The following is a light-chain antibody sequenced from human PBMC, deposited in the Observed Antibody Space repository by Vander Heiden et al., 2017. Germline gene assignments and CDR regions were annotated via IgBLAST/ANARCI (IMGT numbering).Light chain of an antibody. CDR2: WAS. Sequence: DIVMTQSPDSLAVSLGERATINCKSSQSPFYASNIQSRLAWYQQKPGQPPKLLIYWASTRQSGVPDRFSGSGSGTDFTLTISSLQAEDVAVYYCQQYYSSPWTFRYGVKAEL. J-gene: IGKJ1*01. CDR1: QSPFYASNIQSR. CDR3: QQYYSSPWT. V-gene: IGKV4-1*01.